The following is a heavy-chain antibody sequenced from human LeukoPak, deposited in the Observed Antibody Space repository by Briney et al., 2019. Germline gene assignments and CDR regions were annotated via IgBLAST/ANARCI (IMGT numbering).Heavy chain of an antibody. Sequence: GGSLRLSCAASGFTFSDYYMSWIRQAPGKGLEGVSYISSSSSYTNYADSVKGRFTISRDNAKNSLYLQMNSLRAEDTAVYYCARATNYDILTGYLYWGQGTLVTVSS. CDR1: GFTFSDYY. V-gene: IGHV3-11*03. D-gene: IGHD3-9*01. J-gene: IGHJ4*02. CDR3: ARATNYDILTGYLY. CDR2: ISSSSSYT.